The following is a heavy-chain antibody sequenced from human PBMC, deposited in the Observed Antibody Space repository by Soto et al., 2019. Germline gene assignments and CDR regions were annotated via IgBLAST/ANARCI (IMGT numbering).Heavy chain of an antibody. D-gene: IGHD3-10*01. CDR2: ISSSGSTA. CDR1: GFTFSRFE. V-gene: IGHV3-48*03. Sequence: LILSCAASGFTFSRFELHWVRQAPGKGLEWISYISSSGSTAYYASSVEGRFTISRDNANNSVYLQMDSLRAEDTALYYCTRAAWFPYLSFYWGQGALVTVSS. CDR3: TRAAWFPYLSFY. J-gene: IGHJ4*02.